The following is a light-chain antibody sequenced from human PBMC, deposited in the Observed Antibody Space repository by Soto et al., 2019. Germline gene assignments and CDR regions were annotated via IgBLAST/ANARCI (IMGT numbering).Light chain of an antibody. V-gene: IGLV1-40*01. J-gene: IGLJ1*01. CDR2: GNN. CDR3: KSYDSGLSTYV. CDR1: IANIGTGYD. Sequence: SLLTQPPSVSGAPGQRFTISCTGGIANIGTGYDVHWYQQVPGTAPKLLIYGNNNRPSGIPDRFSGSKSDTSASLAIAGLQAEDEADYYFKSYDSGLSTYVFGTGTKVTVL.